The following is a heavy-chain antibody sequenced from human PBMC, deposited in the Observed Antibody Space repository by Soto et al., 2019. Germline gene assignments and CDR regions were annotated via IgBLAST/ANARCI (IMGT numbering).Heavy chain of an antibody. CDR1: GFPFSSYG. Sequence: QGQLVESGGGVVQPGRSLRLSCAASGFPFSSYGMHWVRQAPGKGLDGVALISYDGSKKYYADCVKGRFTISSDNYKQPLYLQTSSLRAEDTAVYYCARSQYYFDSCGQGTLVSVSS. CDR2: ISYDGSKK. J-gene: IGHJ4*02. CDR3: ARSQYYFDS. D-gene: IGHD2-15*01. V-gene: IGHV3-30*03.